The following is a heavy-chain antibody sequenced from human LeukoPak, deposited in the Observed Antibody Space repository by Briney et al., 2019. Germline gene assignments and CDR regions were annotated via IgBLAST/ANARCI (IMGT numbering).Heavy chain of an antibody. Sequence: GRSLRLSCAASGFTFDDYAMHWVRQAPGKGLEWVSGISWNSGSIGYADSVKGRFTISRDNAKNSLYLQMNSLRAEDTAVYYCAREMTTVAFDYWGQGTLVTVSS. CDR2: ISWNSGSI. D-gene: IGHD4-23*01. V-gene: IGHV3-9*01. CDR3: AREMTTVAFDY. J-gene: IGHJ4*02. CDR1: GFTFDDYA.